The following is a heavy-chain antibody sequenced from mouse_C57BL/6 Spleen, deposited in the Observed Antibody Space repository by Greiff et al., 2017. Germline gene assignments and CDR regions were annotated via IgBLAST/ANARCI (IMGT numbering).Heavy chain of an antibody. J-gene: IGHJ1*03. CDR3: ARVGLYWYFDV. CDR2: ISYDGSN. Sequence: EVQLQESGPGLVKPSQSLSLTCSVTGYSITSGYYWNWIRQFPGNKLEWMGYISYDGSNNYNPSLKNRISITRDTSKNQFFLKLNSVTTEDTATYYCARVGLYWYFDVWGTGTTVTVSS. V-gene: IGHV3-6*01. CDR1: GYSITSGYY. D-gene: IGHD4-1*01.